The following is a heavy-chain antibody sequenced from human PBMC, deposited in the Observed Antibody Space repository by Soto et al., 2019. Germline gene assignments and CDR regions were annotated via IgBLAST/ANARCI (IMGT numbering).Heavy chain of an antibody. J-gene: IGHJ6*02. CDR1: GGSISSSSYC. CDR2: IYYSGST. CDR3: ARVAPPADV. Sequence: SETLSLACTVSGGSISSSSYCWGWIRQPPGKGLEWIGSIYYSGSTYYNPSLKSRVTISVDTSKNQFSLKLSSVTAADTAVYYCARVAPPADVWGQGTTVTVSS. D-gene: IGHD2-15*01. V-gene: IGHV4-39*01.